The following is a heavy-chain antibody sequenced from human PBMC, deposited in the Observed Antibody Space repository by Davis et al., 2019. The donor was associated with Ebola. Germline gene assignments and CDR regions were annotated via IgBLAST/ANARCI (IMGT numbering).Heavy chain of an antibody. CDR2: ISGSGGGT. CDR3: ARDGLSTGADY. CDR1: GFTFSSYA. D-gene: IGHD1-14*01. Sequence: GESLKISCAASGFTFSSYAMSWVRQAPGKGLEWVSGISGSGGGTYNADSVKGRFTISRDNSKNTLYLQMNSLRAEDTAVYYCARDGLSTGADYWGQGTLVTVS. J-gene: IGHJ4*02. V-gene: IGHV3-23*01.